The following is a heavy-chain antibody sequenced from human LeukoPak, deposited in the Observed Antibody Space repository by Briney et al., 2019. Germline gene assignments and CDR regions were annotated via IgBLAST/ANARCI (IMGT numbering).Heavy chain of an antibody. J-gene: IGHJ5*02. V-gene: IGHV1-3*01. CDR1: GYTFTRYA. Sequence: ASVKVFCKASGYTFTRYALHWVRQAPGQRLEWMGWINGDNGDTKYSQKFQGRVTITKGTSASVVYMELSSLTSEDTAVYYCARDAHGKAPGWFDPWGQGTLVTVSS. D-gene: IGHD4-23*01. CDR3: ARDAHGKAPGWFDP. CDR2: INGDNGDT.